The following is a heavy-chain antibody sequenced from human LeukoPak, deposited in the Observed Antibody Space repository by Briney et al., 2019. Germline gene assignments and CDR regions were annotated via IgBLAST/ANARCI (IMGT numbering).Heavy chain of an antibody. D-gene: IGHD3-3*01. Sequence: GGSLRLSCAASGFPFSSYGMHWVRQAPGKGLEWVAYIAYDGSEKKYADSVKGLFTVSRDNPKTTLYLNMKSLRAEDTAVYFCAKDWARDTFWSGSYYFDYWGQGALVTVSS. CDR2: IAYDGSEK. CDR3: AKDWARDTFWSGSYYFDY. CDR1: GFPFSSYG. J-gene: IGHJ4*02. V-gene: IGHV3-30*02.